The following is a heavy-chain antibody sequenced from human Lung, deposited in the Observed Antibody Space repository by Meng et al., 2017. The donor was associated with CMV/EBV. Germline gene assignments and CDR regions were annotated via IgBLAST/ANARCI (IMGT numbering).Heavy chain of an antibody. J-gene: IGHJ4*02. D-gene: IGHD3-10*01. CDR2: FVNNVDT. CDR1: GYTFASYG. CDR3: ARGTPGRSYSDY. Sequence: QVHLPQFGAEVEKPGASVRVSCEASGYTFASYGISWLRQAPGQGLEWMGWFVNNVDTYSAQKFQGRVTMTTDTHTSTAFMELRSLRSDDTAVYYCARGTPGRSYSDYWGQGTLVTVSS. V-gene: IGHV1-18*01.